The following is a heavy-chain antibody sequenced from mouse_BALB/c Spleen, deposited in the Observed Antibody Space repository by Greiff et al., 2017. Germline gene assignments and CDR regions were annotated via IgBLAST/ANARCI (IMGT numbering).Heavy chain of an antibody. CDR1: GYTFTSYW. D-gene: IGHD2-4*01. CDR3: ARGDYDGNYYAMDY. CDR2: IAPGSGST. J-gene: IGHJ4*01. Sequence: ELAKPGASVKMSCKASGYTFTSYWMHWIKQRPGQGLEWIGRIAPGSGSTYYNEMFKGKATLTVDTSSSTAYIQLSSLSSEDSAVYFCARGDYDGNYYAMDYWGQGTSVTVSS. V-gene: IGHV1S41*01.